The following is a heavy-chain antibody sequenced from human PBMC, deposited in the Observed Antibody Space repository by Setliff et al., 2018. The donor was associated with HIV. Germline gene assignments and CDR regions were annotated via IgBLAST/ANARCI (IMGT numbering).Heavy chain of an antibody. CDR1: GVSIGSSRLY. CDR2: IYYSGRT. D-gene: IGHD3-22*01. J-gene: IGHJ5*02. CDR3: ARHDDDGGYNNWFDP. V-gene: IGHV4-39*01. Sequence: SETLSLTCTASGVSIGSSRLYWGWIRQPPGKGLEWVASIYYSGRTYYNPSPSLKDRLTISVDTSKNQFSLNLTSVTAADTAVYYCARHDDDGGYNNWFDPWGQGALVTVSS.